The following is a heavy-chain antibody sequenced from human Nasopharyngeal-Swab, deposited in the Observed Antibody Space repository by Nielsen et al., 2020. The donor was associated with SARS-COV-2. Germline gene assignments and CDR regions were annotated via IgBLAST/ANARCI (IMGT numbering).Heavy chain of an antibody. Sequence: SETLSLTCTESGDSIADSTFYWGWIRQPPGKGLEWIGNIYYNGNTYQNPSLKSRLTITVDKSKNQFSLQRSSVTAADTAVYYCVRSSSWYYFDYWAQGTQVTVSS. J-gene: IGHJ4*02. CDR1: GDSIADSTFY. CDR3: VRSSSWYYFDY. V-gene: IGHV4-39*01. D-gene: IGHD6-13*01. CDR2: IYYNGNT.